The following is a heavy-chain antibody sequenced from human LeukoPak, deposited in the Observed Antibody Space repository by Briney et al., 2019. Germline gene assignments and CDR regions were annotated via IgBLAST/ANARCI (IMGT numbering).Heavy chain of an antibody. Sequence: GGSLRLSCAASGFTFSSYSLNWVRQAPGKGLEWVSSISSSSSYIYYADSVKGRFTISRDNAKNSLYLQMNSLRAEDTAVYHCARVGRATYYCDSSGYSFDYWGQGTLVTVSS. V-gene: IGHV3-21*01. CDR2: ISSSSSYI. CDR3: ARVGRATYYCDSSGYSFDY. J-gene: IGHJ4*02. CDR1: GFTFSSYS. D-gene: IGHD3-22*01.